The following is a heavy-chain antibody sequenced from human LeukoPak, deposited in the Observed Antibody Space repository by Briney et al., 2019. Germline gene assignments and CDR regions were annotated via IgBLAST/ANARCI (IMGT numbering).Heavy chain of an antibody. Sequence: EASVKVSCKASGGTFSSYAMHWVRQAPGQRLEWMGWINAGNGNTKYSQKFQGRVTITRDTSASTAYMELSSLRSEDTAVYYCARTDRDDYGDYPKGLIRSYNWFDPWGQGTLVTVSS. J-gene: IGHJ5*02. V-gene: IGHV1-3*01. CDR1: GGTFSSYA. CDR3: ARTDRDDYGDYPKGLIRSYNWFDP. D-gene: IGHD4-17*01. CDR2: INAGNGNT.